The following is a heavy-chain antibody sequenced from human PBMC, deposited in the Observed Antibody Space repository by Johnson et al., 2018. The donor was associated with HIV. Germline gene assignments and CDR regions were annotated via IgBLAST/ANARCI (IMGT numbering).Heavy chain of an antibody. CDR2: ISVDGTTK. CDR3: AKGLGRAAAGTRNAFDI. Sequence: VQLVESGGGVVQPGTSMRLSCVVSGLNFSDYSMHWVRQTPGKGLEWVAVISVDGTTKYYADSVKGRFTISRDNSKNTLYLQMNSLRAEDTAVYYCAKGLGRAAAGTRNAFDIWGQGTMVTVSS. D-gene: IGHD6-13*01. V-gene: IGHV3-30*04. CDR1: GLNFSDYS. J-gene: IGHJ3*02.